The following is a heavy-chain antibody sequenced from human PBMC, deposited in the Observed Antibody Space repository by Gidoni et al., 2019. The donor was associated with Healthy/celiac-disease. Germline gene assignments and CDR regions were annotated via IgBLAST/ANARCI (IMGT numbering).Heavy chain of an antibody. CDR1: GCSFSSHW. J-gene: IGHJ3*02. V-gene: IGHV3-7*03. CDR3: ARDPEWGACDI. Sequence: QLVASGGGLVQPGESLRLSCAASGCSFSSHWMMWVRQTPGKGLEWVANINQDGSRTSYVDSVKGRFTISRDNPQMSLYLQMSSLRGEDTGVYYCARDPEWGACDIWGQGTMVTVSS. D-gene: IGHD3-3*01. CDR2: INQDGSRT.